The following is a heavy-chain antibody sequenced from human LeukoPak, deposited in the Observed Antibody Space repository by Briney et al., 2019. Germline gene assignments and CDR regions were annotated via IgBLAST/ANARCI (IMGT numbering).Heavy chain of an antibody. CDR2: ISGSGGST. V-gene: IGHV3-23*01. Sequence: GGSLRLSCAASGFTFSSYAISWVRQAPGKGLEWVSAISGSGGSTYYADSVKGRFTISRDNSKNTLYLQMNSLRAEDTAVYYCAKVSDSGYDQDDYWGQRTLVTVSS. D-gene: IGHD5-12*01. CDR3: AKVSDSGYDQDDY. CDR1: GFTFSSYA. J-gene: IGHJ4*02.